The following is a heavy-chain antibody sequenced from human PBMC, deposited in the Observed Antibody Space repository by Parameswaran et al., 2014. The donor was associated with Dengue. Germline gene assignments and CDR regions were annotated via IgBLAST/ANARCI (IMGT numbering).Heavy chain of an antibody. D-gene: IGHD3-10*01. CDR3: AGYYYGSGSYGFDY. J-gene: IGHJ4*02. Sequence: RWIRQPPGKGLEWIGEINHSGSTNYNPSLKSRVTISVDTSKNQFSLKLSSVTAADTAVYYCAGYYYGSGSYGFDYWGQGTLVTVSS. CDR2: INHSGST. V-gene: IGHV4-34*01.